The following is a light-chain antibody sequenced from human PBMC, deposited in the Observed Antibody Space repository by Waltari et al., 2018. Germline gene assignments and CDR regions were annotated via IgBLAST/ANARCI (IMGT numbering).Light chain of an antibody. CDR3: CSYAGGTAYV. Sequence: SALTQPASVSGSPGQSITISCTGTSSDIGTYNFVSWYQEYPGKAPKLTIYEATKRPSGVSDRFSASKSGNTASLTISGLQADDEADYSCCSYAGGTAYVFGTGTRVTVL. CDR1: SSDIGTYNF. CDR2: EAT. V-gene: IGLV2-23*01. J-gene: IGLJ1*01.